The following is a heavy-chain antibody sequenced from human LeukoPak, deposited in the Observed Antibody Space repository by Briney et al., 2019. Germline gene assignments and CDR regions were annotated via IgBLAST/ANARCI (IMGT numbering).Heavy chain of an antibody. J-gene: IGHJ4*02. V-gene: IGHV3-23*01. CDR2: ISDSGGRT. D-gene: IGHD3-22*01. CDR3: AKRGVVIRVILVGFHKEAYYFDS. CDR1: GITLSDYG. Sequence: GSLRLSCAVSGITLSDYGMSWVRQAPGKGLEWVAGISDSGGRTNYADSVKGRFTISRDNPKNTLYLQMNSLRAEDTAVYFCAKRGVVIRVILVGFHKEAYYFDSWGQGALVTVSS.